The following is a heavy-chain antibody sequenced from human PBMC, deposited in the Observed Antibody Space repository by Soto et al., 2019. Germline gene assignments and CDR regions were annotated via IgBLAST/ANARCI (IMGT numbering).Heavy chain of an antibody. Sequence: ASVKVSCKVSGYTFTSSGINWVRQAPGQGLEWVGRISAYNDKTNYAQKKQGRVDMTTDTSTSTTNMEMRSLKTDDKAVYYCTRERDGSGRANYYYYGMDVWGQGTTVTVSS. D-gene: IGHD3-10*01. CDR3: TRERDGSGRANYYYYGMDV. V-gene: IGHV1-18*01. CDR2: ISAYNDKT. J-gene: IGHJ6*02. CDR1: GYTFTSSG.